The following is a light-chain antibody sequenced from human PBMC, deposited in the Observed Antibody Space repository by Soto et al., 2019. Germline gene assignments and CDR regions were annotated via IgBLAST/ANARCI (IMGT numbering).Light chain of an antibody. CDR3: QQYGNSPLT. Sequence: EIVLTQSPATLSLSPGERATLSCRAGQSVSSYLAWYQQKPGQAPRVIIFGVSTRATGVPDRFSGSGSGTDFTLTISRLEPEDFALYYCQQYGNSPLTFGGGTKVDIK. J-gene: IGKJ4*01. V-gene: IGKV3-20*01. CDR1: QSVSSY. CDR2: GVS.